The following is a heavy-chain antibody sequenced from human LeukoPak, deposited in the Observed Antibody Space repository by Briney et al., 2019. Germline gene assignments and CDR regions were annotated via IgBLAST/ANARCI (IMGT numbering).Heavy chain of an antibody. J-gene: IGHJ4*02. CDR2: VSGSGGNT. V-gene: IGHV3-23*01. CDR3: AKDGWSTTGTTNFDY. CDR1: GFNFSSYG. D-gene: IGHD1-1*01. Sequence: PGGSLRLSCAASGFNFSSYGMSWVRQAPGKGLEWVSGVSGSGGNTYYADSVKGRFTISRDNSKNTLYLQMNSLRVEDTAVYYCAKDGWSTTGTTNFDYWGQGTLVTVSS.